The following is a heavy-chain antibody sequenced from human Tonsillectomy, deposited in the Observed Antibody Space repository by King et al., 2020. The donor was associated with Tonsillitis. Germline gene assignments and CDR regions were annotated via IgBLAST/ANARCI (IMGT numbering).Heavy chain of an antibody. D-gene: IGHD3-22*01. V-gene: IGHV3-30*04. CDR3: ARDPPYYDSSGS. CDR1: RFTFSTYA. J-gene: IGHJ5*02. Sequence: VQLVESGGGVVQPGRSLRLSCAASRFTFSTYAMHWVRQAPGKGLEWVAIISYDGSKTYYAESVKGRFTISIDNSKNTLYLQMNSLRVEDTAVYYCARDPPYYDSSGSWGQGTLVTVSS. CDR2: ISYDGSKT.